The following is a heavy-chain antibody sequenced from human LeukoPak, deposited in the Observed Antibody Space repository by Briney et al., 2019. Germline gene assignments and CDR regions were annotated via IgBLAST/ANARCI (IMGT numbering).Heavy chain of an antibody. Sequence: GGSLRLSCAASGFTFDDYAMHWVRQAPGKGLEWVSGISWNSGSIGYADSVKGRFTISRDNAKNSLYLQMNSLRAEDTALYYCAKDIRYSNYYGMDVWGQGTTVTVSS. CDR2: ISWNSGSI. V-gene: IGHV3-9*01. D-gene: IGHD4-11*01. J-gene: IGHJ6*02. CDR3: AKDIRYSNYYGMDV. CDR1: GFTFDDYA.